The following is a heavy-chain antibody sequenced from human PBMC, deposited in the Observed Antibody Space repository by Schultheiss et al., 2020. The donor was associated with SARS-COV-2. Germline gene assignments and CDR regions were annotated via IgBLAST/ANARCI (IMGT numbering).Heavy chain of an antibody. CDR1: GFTFSSYS. CDR3: ARSLIDIVVVVAAHDAFDI. CDR2: ISSSSSYI. J-gene: IGHJ3*02. V-gene: IGHV3-21*01. Sequence: GGSLRLSCAASGFTFSSYSMNWVRRAPGKGLEWVSSISSSSSYIYYADSVKGRFTISRDNAKNSLYLQMNSLRAEDTAVYYCARSLIDIVVVVAAHDAFDIWGQGTMVTVSS. D-gene: IGHD2-15*01.